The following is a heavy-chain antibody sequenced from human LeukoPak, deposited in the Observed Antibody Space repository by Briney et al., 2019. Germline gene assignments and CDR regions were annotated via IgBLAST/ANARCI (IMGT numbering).Heavy chain of an antibody. Sequence: GRSLRLSCIASGFTFRSYAMHWVRQAPGKGLEWVAVISYDGNNKYYADSVKGRFTISRDNSKNTLYLQMNSLRAEDTAMYHCARGWNSMIVVNWGQGTLVTVSS. CDR2: ISYDGNNK. D-gene: IGHD3-22*01. CDR1: GFTFRSYA. J-gene: IGHJ4*02. CDR3: ARGWNSMIVVN. V-gene: IGHV3-30-3*01.